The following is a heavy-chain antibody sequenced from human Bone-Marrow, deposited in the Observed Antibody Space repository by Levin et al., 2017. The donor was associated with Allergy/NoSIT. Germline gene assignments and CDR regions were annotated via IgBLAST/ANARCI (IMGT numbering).Heavy chain of an antibody. J-gene: IGHJ6*02. CDR1: GFTFSTFA. CDR3: AGDPADYGDYGYGMDV. V-gene: IGHV3-30*09. D-gene: IGHD4-17*01. CDR2: ISYDGNNK. Sequence: LSLTCAASGFTFSTFAMHWVRQAPGKGLEWVAVISYDGNNKYHADPVKGRFAISRDNSRNTLYLQMHSLGVEDTAVYYCAGDPADYGDYGYGMDVWGQGTTVTVSS.